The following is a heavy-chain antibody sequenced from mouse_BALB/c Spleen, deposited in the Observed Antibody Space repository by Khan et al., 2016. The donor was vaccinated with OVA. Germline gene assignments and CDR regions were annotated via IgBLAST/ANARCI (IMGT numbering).Heavy chain of an antibody. V-gene: IGHV5-6*01. D-gene: IGHD1-1*01. CDR3: TRLAYYYDSEGFAY. Sequence: EVQLLETGGDLGKPGGSLKLSCAASGFTFSTYGMSWVRQAPDKRLEWVATVSTGGSYTYYPDSVKGRFTISRDNAKNTLYLQMSGLRSEDTAMFYCTRLAYYYDSEGFAYWGQGTLVTVSA. J-gene: IGHJ3*01. CDR1: GFTFSTYG. CDR2: VSTGGSYT.